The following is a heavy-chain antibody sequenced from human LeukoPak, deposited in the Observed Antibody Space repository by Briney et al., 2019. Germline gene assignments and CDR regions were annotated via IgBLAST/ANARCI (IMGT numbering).Heavy chain of an antibody. D-gene: IGHD2-8*01. CDR2: ISGSGGST. CDR3: AKEGGMRAAYYYYMDV. J-gene: IGHJ6*03. V-gene: IGHV3-23*01. CDR1: GFTFSSYG. Sequence: GGSLRLSCAASGFTFSSYGMSWVRQAPGKGLEWVSAISGSGGSTYYADSVKGRFTISRDNSKNTLYLQMNSLRAEDTAVYYCAKEGGMRAAYYYYMDVWGKGTTVTISS.